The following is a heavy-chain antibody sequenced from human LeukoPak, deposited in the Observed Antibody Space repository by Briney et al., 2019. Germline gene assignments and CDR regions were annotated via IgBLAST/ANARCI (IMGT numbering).Heavy chain of an antibody. CDR1: GYTLTDYY. V-gene: IGHV1-2*02. CDR2: INPNSGAT. Sequence: ASVKVSCKASGYTLTDYYLHWVRQAPGQGLKWMGWINPNSGATDYAQSFQARVTMTRDTSIGSGYMELTGLESDDTAVYYRARGRRILGGPENAGDFFDYWGQGSLVTVSS. J-gene: IGHJ4*01. D-gene: IGHD3-16*01. CDR3: ARGRRILGGPENAGDFFDY.